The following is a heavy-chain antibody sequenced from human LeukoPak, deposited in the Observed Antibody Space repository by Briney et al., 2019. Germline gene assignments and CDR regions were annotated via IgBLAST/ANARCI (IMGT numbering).Heavy chain of an antibody. CDR2: IYTSGST. CDR1: GGSISSYY. V-gene: IGHV4-4*07. Sequence: SETLSLTCTVSGGSISSYYWSWIRRPAGKGLEWIGRIYTSGSTNYNPSLKSRVTMSVDTSKNQFSLKLSSVTAADTAVYYCARVDSGSHWGYYFDYWGQGTLVTVSS. D-gene: IGHD1-26*01. CDR3: ARVDSGSHWGYYFDY. J-gene: IGHJ4*02.